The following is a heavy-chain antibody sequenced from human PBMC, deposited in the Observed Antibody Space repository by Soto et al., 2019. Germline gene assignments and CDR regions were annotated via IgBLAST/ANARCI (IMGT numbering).Heavy chain of an antibody. V-gene: IGHV3-33*01. J-gene: IGHJ6*03. CDR3: ARDDYVLYYYMDV. D-gene: IGHD4-17*01. CDR2: IWYDGSNK. CDR1: GFTFSSYG. Sequence: PGGSLRLSCAASGFTFSSYGMHWVRQAPGKGLEWVAVIWYDGSNKYYADSVKGRFTISRDNSKNTLYLQMNSLRAEDTAVYYCARDDYVLYYYMDVWGKGTTVTVSS.